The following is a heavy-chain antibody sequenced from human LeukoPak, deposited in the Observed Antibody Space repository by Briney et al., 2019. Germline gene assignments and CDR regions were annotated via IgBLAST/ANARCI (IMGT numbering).Heavy chain of an antibody. CDR2: INTDGSST. CDR3: ARVFLLLGG. V-gene: IGHV3-74*01. D-gene: IGHD3-16*01. CDR1: GFTFSNYW. J-gene: IGHJ3*01. Sequence: GRSLTLSCAASGFTFSNYWMHWVRHAHGGGMGWVSRINTDGSSTSYVDSVKGRFTISRDNAKNTLYLQMSSLRAEDTAVYYCARVFLLLGGWGEGTMVTVSS.